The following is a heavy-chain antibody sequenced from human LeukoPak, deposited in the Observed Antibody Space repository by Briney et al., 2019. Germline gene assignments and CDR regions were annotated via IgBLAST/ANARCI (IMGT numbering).Heavy chain of an antibody. V-gene: IGHV3-23*01. J-gene: IGHJ4*02. Sequence: PGGSLRLSCAACGFTFTSYAMIWVPQAPGKGLVGGSFIRSSGSSTHYAVSVKGRFTISRDNSNNSLYLQINSLRAEDTAAYYCAKGAQYDFWTGYTLEYFDVWGKGTLVTVSS. CDR1: GFTFTSYA. D-gene: IGHD3-3*01. CDR3: AKGAQYDFWTGYTLEYFDV. CDR2: IRSSGSST.